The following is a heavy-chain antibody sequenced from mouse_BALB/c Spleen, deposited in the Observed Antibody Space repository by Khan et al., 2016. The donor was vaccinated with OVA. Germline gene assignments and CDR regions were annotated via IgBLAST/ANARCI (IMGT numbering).Heavy chain of an antibody. V-gene: IGHV1-7*01. Sequence: VQLQQSGAELAKPGASVKMSCKASGYTFTSYWMHWVKQRPGQGLEWIGYINPSTDYTEYNQKFKDKATLTADKYSSTAYIQLTSLTSEDSAVYYCVNHGSSSAWFTYWGQGTLVTVSA. CDR3: VNHGSSSAWFTY. CDR1: GYTFTSYW. CDR2: INPSTDYT. D-gene: IGHD1-1*01. J-gene: IGHJ3*01.